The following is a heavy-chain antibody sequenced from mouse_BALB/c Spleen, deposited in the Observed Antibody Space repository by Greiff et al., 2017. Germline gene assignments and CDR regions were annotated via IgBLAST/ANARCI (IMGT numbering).Heavy chain of an antibody. J-gene: IGHJ3*01. Sequence: EVHLVESGPGLVKPSQSLSLTCTVTGYSITSDYAWNWIRQFPGNILEWMGYISYSGSTSYNPSLKSRISITRDTSKNQFFLQLNSVTTEDTATYYCARFRDWFAYWGQGTLVTVSA. V-gene: IGHV3-2*02. CDR2: ISYSGST. CDR3: ARFRDWFAY. CDR1: GYSITSDYA.